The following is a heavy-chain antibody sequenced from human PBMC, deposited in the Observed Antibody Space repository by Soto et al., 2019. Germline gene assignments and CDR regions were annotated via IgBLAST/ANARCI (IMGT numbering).Heavy chain of an antibody. Sequence: GGSLRLSCAASGFTFSGSAMHWVRQASGKGLEWVGRIRRKANSYETAYAASVKGRFTISRDDSKNTAYLQMNSLKTEDTAVYYCTSHHYSGSYDDAFDIWGQGTMVTVSS. CDR3: TSHHYSGSYDDAFDI. CDR1: GFTFSGSA. J-gene: IGHJ3*02. V-gene: IGHV3-73*01. D-gene: IGHD1-26*01. CDR2: IRRKANSYET.